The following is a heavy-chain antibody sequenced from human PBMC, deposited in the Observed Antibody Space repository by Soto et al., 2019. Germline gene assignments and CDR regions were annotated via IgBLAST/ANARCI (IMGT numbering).Heavy chain of an antibody. V-gene: IGHV1-69*13. D-gene: IGHD1-1*01. CDR3: ARGGYDVRYYYYYAMDV. CDR1: GGTFSSYA. J-gene: IGHJ6*02. Sequence: EASVKVSCKASGGTFSSYAISWVRQAPGQGLEWMGGIIPIFGTANYAQKFQGRVTITADESTSTAYMELSSLRSEDTAVFYCARGGYDVRYYYYYAMDVRRQGTTVTV. CDR2: IIPIFGTA.